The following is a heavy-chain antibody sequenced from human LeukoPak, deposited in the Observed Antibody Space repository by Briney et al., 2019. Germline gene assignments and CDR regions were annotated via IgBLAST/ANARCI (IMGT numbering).Heavy chain of an antibody. Sequence: GGSLRLSCAGSGFTFDDYAMHWVRQAPGRGLEGVSGISWNSCSIGYAGSVKGRFTISRDNAKNSLYLQMNSLRAEDTALYYCAKARDGLIGDAFDIWGQGTMVTVSS. CDR3: AKARDGLIGDAFDI. V-gene: IGHV3-9*01. CDR2: ISWNSCSI. CDR1: GFTFDDYA. J-gene: IGHJ3*02. D-gene: IGHD5-24*01.